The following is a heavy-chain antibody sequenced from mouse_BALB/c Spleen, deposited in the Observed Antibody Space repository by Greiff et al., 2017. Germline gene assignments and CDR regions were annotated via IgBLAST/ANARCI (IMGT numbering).Heavy chain of an antibody. D-gene: IGHD2-14*01. Sequence: QVQLKESGAELAKPGASVKMSCKASGYTFTSYWMHWVKQRPGQGLEWIGYINPSTGYTEYNQKFKDKATLTADKSSSTAYMQLSSLTSEDSAVYYCARWYRYGDYWGQGTTLTVSS. V-gene: IGHV1-7*01. CDR3: ARWYRYGDY. J-gene: IGHJ2*01. CDR1: GYTFTSYW. CDR2: INPSTGYT.